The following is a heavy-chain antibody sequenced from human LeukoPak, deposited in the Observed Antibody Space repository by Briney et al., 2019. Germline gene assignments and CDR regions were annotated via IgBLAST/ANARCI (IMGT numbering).Heavy chain of an antibody. CDR3: ASPIAAAGPKNDAFDI. V-gene: IGHV1-18*01. Sequence: ASVKVSCKASGYTFTSYGISWVRQAPGQGLEWMGWISAYNGNTNYAQKLQGRVTMTTDTSTSTAYMELRSLRSEDTAVYYCASPIAAAGPKNDAFDIWGQGTMVTVSS. J-gene: IGHJ3*02. D-gene: IGHD6-13*01. CDR1: GYTFTSYG. CDR2: ISAYNGNT.